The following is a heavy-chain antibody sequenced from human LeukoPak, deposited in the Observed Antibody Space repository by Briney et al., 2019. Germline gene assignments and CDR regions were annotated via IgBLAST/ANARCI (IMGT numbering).Heavy chain of an antibody. V-gene: IGHV4-39*07. J-gene: IGHJ4*02. CDR3: ARSRRSWSTFDY. D-gene: IGHD6-13*01. CDR1: SGSISTSNYY. Sequence: SETLSLTCTVSSGSISTSNYYWGWVRQPPGKALEWIGNIFYSGSTYYSPSLKSRVTISVDTSKNQFSLKLTSVTATDTAVYYCARSRRSWSTFDYWGQGTLVTVSS. CDR2: IFYSGST.